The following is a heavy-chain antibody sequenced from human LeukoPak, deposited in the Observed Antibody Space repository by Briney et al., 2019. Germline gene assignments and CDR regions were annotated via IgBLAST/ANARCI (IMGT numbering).Heavy chain of an antibody. CDR3: AKGRDGGNDEYYYYGMDV. D-gene: IGHD4-23*01. CDR2: ISSSSYI. CDR1: GFTFSSYS. J-gene: IGHJ6*02. Sequence: GGSLRLSCAASGFTFSSYSMNWVRQAPGKGLEWVSSISSSSYIYYADSVKGRFTISRDNAKNSLYLQMNSLRPEDTALYYCAKGRDGGNDEYYYYGMDVWGQGTTVTVSS. V-gene: IGHV3-21*04.